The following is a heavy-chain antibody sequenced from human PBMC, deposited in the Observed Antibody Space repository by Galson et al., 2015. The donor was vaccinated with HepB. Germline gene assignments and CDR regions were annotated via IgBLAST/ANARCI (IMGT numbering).Heavy chain of an antibody. J-gene: IGHJ4*02. D-gene: IGHD2-2*01. CDR2: ISSTNIYT. CDR3: ARGRGYCSSTDCYGNFDF. V-gene: IGHV3-11*03. Sequence: SLRLSCAASGFTFSDYFMTWIRQAPGKGLEWVSHISSTNIYTYYADSVKGRFTISRDNAKDSLHLQMNSLRAEDTAVYYCARGRGYCSSTDCYGNFDFWGQGTLVPVSS. CDR1: GFTFSDYF.